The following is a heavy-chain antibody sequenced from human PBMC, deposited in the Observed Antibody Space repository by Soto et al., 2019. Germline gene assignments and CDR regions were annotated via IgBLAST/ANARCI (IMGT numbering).Heavy chain of an antibody. D-gene: IGHD3-16*01. CDR2: IFPDDSDT. V-gene: IGHV5-51*01. J-gene: IGHJ4*02. CDR1: GYIIKNYW. Sequence: ESLKISCKASGYIIKNYWIGWVRQMPGQGLEWMGIIFPDDSDTRYSPSFQGHVTISVDKSISTAYVQWSSLKASDSAIYYCFRGGVTSRTFDYWGQGTLVTVSS. CDR3: FRGGVTSRTFDY.